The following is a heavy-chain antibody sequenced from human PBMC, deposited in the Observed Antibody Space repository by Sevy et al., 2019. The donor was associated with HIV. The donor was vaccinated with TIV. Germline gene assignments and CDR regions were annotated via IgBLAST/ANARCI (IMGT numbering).Heavy chain of an antibody. V-gene: IGHV3-7*01. D-gene: IGHD1-26*01. CDR2: IRPDGSDK. CDR1: GFTFSPYW. CDR3: ARGVGLDC. J-gene: IGHJ4*02. Sequence: GGSLRLSCAASGFTFSPYWMTWVRRAPGKGREWVANIRPDGSDKYYVDSVKGRFTISRDNAKNSLYLQMNSLRADDTAMYYCARGVGLDCWGQGALVTVSS.